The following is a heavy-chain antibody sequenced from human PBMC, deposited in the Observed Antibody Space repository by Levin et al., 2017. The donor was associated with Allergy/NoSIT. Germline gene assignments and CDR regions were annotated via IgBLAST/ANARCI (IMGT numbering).Heavy chain of an antibody. CDR2: IIPILGIA. V-gene: IGHV1-69*04. D-gene: IGHD3-10*01. Sequence: VASVKVSCKASGGTFSSYAISWVRQAPGQGLEWMGRIIPILGIANYAQKFQGRVTITADKSTSTAYMELSSLRSEDTAVYYCARERYYGSGPFDYWGQGTLVTVSS. J-gene: IGHJ4*02. CDR1: GGTFSSYA. CDR3: ARERYYGSGPFDY.